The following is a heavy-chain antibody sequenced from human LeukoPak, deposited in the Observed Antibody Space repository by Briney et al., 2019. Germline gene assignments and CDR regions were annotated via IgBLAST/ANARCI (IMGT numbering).Heavy chain of an antibody. V-gene: IGHV4-34*01. D-gene: IGHD6-6*01. CDR1: GGSFSGYY. J-gene: IGHJ6*02. CDR2: INHSGST. Sequence: PSETLSLTCAVYGGSFSGYYWSWIRQPPGKGLEWIGEINHSGSTNYNPSLKSRVTISVDTSKNQFSLKLSSVTAAHTAVYYCARAGPSSSKYYYYGMDVWGQGTTVTVSS. CDR3: ARAGPSSSKYYYYGMDV.